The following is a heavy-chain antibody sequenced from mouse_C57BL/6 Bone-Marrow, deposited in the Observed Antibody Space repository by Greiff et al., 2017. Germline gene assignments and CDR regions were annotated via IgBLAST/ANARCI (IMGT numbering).Heavy chain of an antibody. CDR3: ARFSHYYGSSYYAMDY. J-gene: IGHJ4*01. Sequence: QVQLQQPGAELVKPGASVKLSCKASGYTFTSYWMHWVKQRPGQGLEWIGMIHPNSGSTNYNEKFKSKATLTVDKSSRTAYMQLSSLTSEDSAVYYCARFSHYYGSSYYAMDYWGQGTSVTVSS. D-gene: IGHD1-1*01. CDR1: GYTFTSYW. CDR2: IHPNSGST. V-gene: IGHV1-64*01.